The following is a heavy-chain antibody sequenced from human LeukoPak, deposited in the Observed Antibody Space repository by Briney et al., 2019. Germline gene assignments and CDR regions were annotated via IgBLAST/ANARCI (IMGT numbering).Heavy chain of an antibody. D-gene: IGHD5-24*01. CDR3: AKDLRMEMATTSDY. V-gene: IGHV3-66*01. CDR2: IYSGGST. Sequence: GGSLRLSCAASGFTVSSNYMSWVRQAPGKGLEWVSVIYSGGSTYYADSVKGRFTISRDNSKNTLYLQMNSLRAEDTAVYYCAKDLRMEMATTSDYWGQGTLVTVSS. CDR1: GFTVSSNY. J-gene: IGHJ4*02.